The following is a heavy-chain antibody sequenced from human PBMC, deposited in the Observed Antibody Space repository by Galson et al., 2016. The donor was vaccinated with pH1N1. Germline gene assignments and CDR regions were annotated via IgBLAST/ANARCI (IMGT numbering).Heavy chain of an antibody. CDR1: GFSLTSSGMC. CDR3: ARRVYDFGVSFDH. CDR2: IRGDDDK. J-gene: IGHJ4*02. Sequence: PALVKPTQTLRLTCSLSGFSLTSSGMCVGWIRQFPGKAPEWLALIRGDDDKRYNLSFKNRLTLTRDNSRNEVVLTMTNMEPLDSGTYYCARRVYDFGVSFDHWGQGILVTVSS. D-gene: IGHD3-10*01. V-gene: IGHV2-5*02.